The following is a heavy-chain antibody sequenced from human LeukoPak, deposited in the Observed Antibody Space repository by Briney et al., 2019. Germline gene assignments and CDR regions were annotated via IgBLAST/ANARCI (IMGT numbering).Heavy chain of an antibody. CDR1: GDSVSSNSVT. J-gene: IGHJ5*02. CDR2: TYYRSTWYN. Sequence: SQTLSLTCAISGDSVSSNSVTWNWIRQSPSRGLEWLGSTYYRSTWYNDYAVSVRGRITVNPDTSKNQFSLHLNPVTPEDTAVYYCARRLTQYDCFDPWGQGILVTVSS. V-gene: IGHV6-1*01. CDR3: ARRLTQYDCFDP. D-gene: IGHD2-2*01.